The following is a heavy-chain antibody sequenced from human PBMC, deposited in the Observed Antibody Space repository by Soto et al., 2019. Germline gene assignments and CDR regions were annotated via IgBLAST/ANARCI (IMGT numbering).Heavy chain of an antibody. D-gene: IGHD6-13*01. Sequence: ASVKVSCKASGYTFTGYYMHWVRQAPGQGLEWMGWINPNSGGTNYAQKFQGWVTMTRDTSISTAYMELSRLRSDDTAVYYCARDQSISWFGADYNSSMAVGGQGPRVPVPS. V-gene: IGHV1-2*04. CDR3: ARDQSISWFGADYNSSMAV. CDR2: INPNSGGT. CDR1: GYTFTGYY. J-gene: IGHJ6*02.